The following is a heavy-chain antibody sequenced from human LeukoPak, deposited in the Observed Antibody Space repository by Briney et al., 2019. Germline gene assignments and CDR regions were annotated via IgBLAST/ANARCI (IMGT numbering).Heavy chain of an antibody. V-gene: IGHV4-31*03. D-gene: IGHD2-2*01. Sequence: PSETLSLTCTVSGGSISSGGYYWSWIRQHPGKGLEWIGYIYYSGSTYYNPSLKSRVTISVDTSKNQFSLKLSSVTAADTAVYYCARAGIPAALTYYYYMDVWGKGTTVTVSS. CDR2: IYYSGST. CDR1: GGSISSGGYY. CDR3: ARAGIPAALTYYYYMDV. J-gene: IGHJ6*03.